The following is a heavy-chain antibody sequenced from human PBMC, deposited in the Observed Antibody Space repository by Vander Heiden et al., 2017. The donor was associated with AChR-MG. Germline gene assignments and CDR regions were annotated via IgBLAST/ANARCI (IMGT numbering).Heavy chain of an antibody. CDR1: GFTFSSYW. CDR3: ARDKGYSSSYWPPENWFDP. Sequence: EVQLVESGGGLVQPGGSLRLSCAASGFTFSSYWMHWVRQAPGKGLVWVSRINSDGSSTSYADSVKGRFTISRDNAKNTLYLQMNSLRAEDTAVYYCARDKGYSSSYWPPENWFDPWGQGTLVTVS. J-gene: IGHJ5*02. CDR2: INSDGSST. D-gene: IGHD6-13*01. V-gene: IGHV3-74*01.